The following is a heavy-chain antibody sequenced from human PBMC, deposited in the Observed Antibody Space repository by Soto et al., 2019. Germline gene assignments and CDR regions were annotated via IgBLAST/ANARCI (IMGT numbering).Heavy chain of an antibody. CDR1: GFSLSTSGMC. V-gene: IGHV2-70*01. J-gene: IGHJ4*02. Sequence: SGPTLVNPXQTLTLTCTFSGFSLSTSGMCVSWIRQPPGKALEWLALIDWDDDKYYSTSLKTRLTISKDTSKNQVVLTMTNMDPVDTATYYCARIHLISIGYSSSWYDYWGQGTLVTVSS. D-gene: IGHD6-13*01. CDR2: IDWDDDK. CDR3: ARIHLISIGYSSSWYDY.